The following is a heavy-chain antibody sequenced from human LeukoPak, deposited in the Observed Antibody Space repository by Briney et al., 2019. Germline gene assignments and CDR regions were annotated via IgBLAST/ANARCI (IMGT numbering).Heavy chain of an antibody. D-gene: IGHD4-17*01. CDR2: ISAYNGNT. V-gene: IGHV1-18*01. CDR3: ARRTVTTADDAFDI. CDR1: GYTFTSYG. Sequence: ASVKVSCKASGYTFTSYGISWVRQAPGQGLEWMGWISAYNGNTNYAQKLQGRVTMNTDTSTSTAYMELRSMRSDDTAVYYCARRTVTTADDAFDIWGQGTMVTVSS. J-gene: IGHJ3*02.